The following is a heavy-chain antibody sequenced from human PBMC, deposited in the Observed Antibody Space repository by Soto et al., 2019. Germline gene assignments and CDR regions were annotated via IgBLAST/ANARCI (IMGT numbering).Heavy chain of an antibody. CDR1: GGTFSSYA. CDR2: IIPIFGTA. CDR3: ARWGGEGDIVATTRGQYYFDY. J-gene: IGHJ4*02. V-gene: IGHV1-69*06. Sequence: QVQLVQSGAEVKKPGSSVKVSCKASGGTFSSYAISWVRQAPGQGLEWMGGIIPIFGTANYAQKFQGRVTITADKSTSTAYRGLRSLRSEDTAVYYCARWGGEGDIVATTRGQYYFDYWGQGTLVTVSS. D-gene: IGHD5-12*01.